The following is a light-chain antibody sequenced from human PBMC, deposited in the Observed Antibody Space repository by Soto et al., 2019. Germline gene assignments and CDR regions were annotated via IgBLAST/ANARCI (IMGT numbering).Light chain of an antibody. Sequence: IVLTQSPATLSLSPGERAALSCRASQSVSTSLAWYQHKPGQAPRLFIYDASKMAPGIPARFSGSGSGTDFTLTISSLELEDFAVYYCQVRDVWPSFGQGTKVEIK. J-gene: IGKJ1*01. CDR1: QSVSTS. CDR2: DAS. CDR3: QVRDVWPS. V-gene: IGKV3-11*01.